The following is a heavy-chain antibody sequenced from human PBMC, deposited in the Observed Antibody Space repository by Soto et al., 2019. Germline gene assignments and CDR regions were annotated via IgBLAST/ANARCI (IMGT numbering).Heavy chain of an antibody. CDR3: AGGSGLYYGMDV. CDR1: GGSITSGGYY. D-gene: IGHD7-27*01. J-gene: IGHJ6*02. V-gene: IGHV4-31*03. CDR2: IYDSGST. Sequence: QVHLQESGPGLVKPSQTLSLTCIVSGGSITSGGYYWSWLRQHPGKGLEWIAYIYDSGSTNYNPSLKRRVSVSVDTSKNQFSLKLNSVTAADTAVYYCAGGSGLYYGMDVWGQGTTVTVSS.